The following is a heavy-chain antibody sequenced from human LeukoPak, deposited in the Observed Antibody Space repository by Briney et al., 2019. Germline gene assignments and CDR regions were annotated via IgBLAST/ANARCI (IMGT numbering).Heavy chain of an antibody. Sequence: ASGNVSCKASGFTFNAYYIHWVRQAPGQGLEWMGWINPNTGDTNFAHKLPGRVAMTNDTSRSTAYMDLNRPTSADRAVSFFTRDWPGISSYFDLWGRGSLIAVSS. CDR2: INPNTGDT. CDR3: TRDWPGISSYFDL. D-gene: IGHD2-15*01. CDR1: GFTFNAYY. J-gene: IGHJ2*01. V-gene: IGHV1-2*02.